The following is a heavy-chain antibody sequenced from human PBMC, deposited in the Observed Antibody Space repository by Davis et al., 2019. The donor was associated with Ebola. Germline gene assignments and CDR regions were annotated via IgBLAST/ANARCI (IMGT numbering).Heavy chain of an antibody. D-gene: IGHD3-3*01. J-gene: IGHJ4*02. CDR1: GITFSNAW. CDR2: ISSSGSTI. V-gene: IGHV3-11*01. CDR3: ARFPHYDFWSGYFDY. Sequence: GGSLRLSCAASGITFSNAWMSWIRQAPGKGLEWVSYISSSGSTIYYADSVKGRFTISRDNAKNSLYLQMNSLRAEDTAVYYCARFPHYDFWSGYFDYWGQGTLVTVSS.